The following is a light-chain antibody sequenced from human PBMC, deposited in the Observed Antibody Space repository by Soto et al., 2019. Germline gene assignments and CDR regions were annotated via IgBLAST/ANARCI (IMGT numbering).Light chain of an antibody. V-gene: IGKV3-20*01. Sequence: ELVLTQSPSSLSLSPGESATLSCRASQSLSSSYLAWYQQKAGHPPRLLMFRSSDRAAGVPDRFSGSASGTEFTLTISSLEPEDFAVYYCQQYGTKVSFGPGTKVDIK. CDR3: QQYGTKVS. J-gene: IGKJ3*01. CDR1: QSLSSSY. CDR2: RSS.